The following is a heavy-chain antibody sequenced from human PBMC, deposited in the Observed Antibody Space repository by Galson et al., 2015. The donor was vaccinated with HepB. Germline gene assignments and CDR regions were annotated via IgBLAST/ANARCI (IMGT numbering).Heavy chain of an antibody. CDR2: ISAYEGNT. Sequence: SVKVSCKASGFTFTSYGFSWVRQAPGQGLEWMGWISAYEGNTNFAHKFRGRVSMTTDISTRTAYMELRSLRSEDTAVYYCAREGYSSGQEDYYYYGMDVWGQGTTVIVSS. D-gene: IGHD3-22*01. J-gene: IGHJ6*02. CDR1: GFTFTSYG. CDR3: AREGYSSGQEDYYYYGMDV. V-gene: IGHV1-18*04.